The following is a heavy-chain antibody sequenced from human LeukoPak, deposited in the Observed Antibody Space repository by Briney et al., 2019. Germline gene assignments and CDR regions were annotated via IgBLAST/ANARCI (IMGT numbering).Heavy chain of an antibody. Sequence: GGSLRLSCAASGFTFSSYWMSWVRQAPGKGLEWVSAISGSGGSTYYADSVKGRFTISRDNSKNTLYLQMNSLRAEDTAVYYCAKSSRGAAAGMLDYWGQGTLVTVSS. D-gene: IGHD6-13*01. J-gene: IGHJ4*02. V-gene: IGHV3-23*01. CDR3: AKSSRGAAAGMLDY. CDR1: GFTFSSYW. CDR2: ISGSGGST.